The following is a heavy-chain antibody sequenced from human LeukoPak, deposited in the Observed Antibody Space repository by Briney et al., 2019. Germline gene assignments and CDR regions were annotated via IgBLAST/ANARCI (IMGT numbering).Heavy chain of an antibody. CDR2: ISSSSSYI. CDR1: GFTFSSYS. V-gene: IGHV3-21*01. CDR3: ARGMSVGYRRQEFDY. Sequence: GGSLRLSCAASGFTFSSYSMNWVRQAPGKGLEWVSSISSSSSYIYYADSVKGRFTISRDNAKNSLYLQMNSLRAEDTAVYYCARGMSVGYRRQEFDYWGQGTLVTVSS. D-gene: IGHD1-14*01. J-gene: IGHJ4*02.